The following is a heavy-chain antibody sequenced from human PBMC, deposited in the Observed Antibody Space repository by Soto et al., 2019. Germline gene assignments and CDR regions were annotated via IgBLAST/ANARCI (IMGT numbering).Heavy chain of an antibody. J-gene: IGHJ6*02. Sequence: QVQLQESGPGLVKPSQTLSLTCTVSGGSISSGGYYWTWIRQHPGKGLEWIGYNYYSGITYYNPSLKSRLTISLDTSKTQFSLKLSSVTAADTAVYYCARGSSIAGLYYGMDVWGQGTTVTVSS. V-gene: IGHV4-31*03. D-gene: IGHD6-6*01. CDR1: GGSISSGGYY. CDR3: ARGSSIAGLYYGMDV. CDR2: NYYSGIT.